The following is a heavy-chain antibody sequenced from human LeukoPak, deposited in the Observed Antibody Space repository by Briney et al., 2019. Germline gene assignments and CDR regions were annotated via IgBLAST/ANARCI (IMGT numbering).Heavy chain of an antibody. CDR2: ITRSGGNT. Sequence: PGGSLRLSCTASGFSFSSYAMSWFRQAPGKGLEWVSAITRSGGNTYFTDSMKGRFTISRDTSKKTLYLQMSSLRAEDTAIYYCAREGIVGVITDWGQGTLVTVSS. D-gene: IGHD1-26*01. CDR3: AREGIVGVITD. V-gene: IGHV3-23*01. J-gene: IGHJ4*02. CDR1: GFSFSSYA.